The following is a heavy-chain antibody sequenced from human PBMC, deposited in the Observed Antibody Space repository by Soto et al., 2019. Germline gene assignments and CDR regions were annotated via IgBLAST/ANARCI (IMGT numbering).Heavy chain of an antibody. V-gene: IGHV4-59*01. Sequence: SETLSLTCSVSGGSLTSYYWSLIRQPPGKGLEWIGYTDSSGSTSYNPSLKSRVTIIVDTSKNQLSLRLSSVTAADTAMFYCAKSFAVVTFDVWGLGTLVTVSS. J-gene: IGHJ4*02. CDR1: GGSLTSYY. CDR2: TDSSGST. D-gene: IGHD3-3*01. CDR3: AKSFAVVTFDV.